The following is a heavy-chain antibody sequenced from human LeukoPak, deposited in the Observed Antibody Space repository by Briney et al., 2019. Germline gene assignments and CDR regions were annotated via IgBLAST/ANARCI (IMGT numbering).Heavy chain of an antibody. V-gene: IGHV3-33*08. CDR3: VRWGSAGLTLDY. J-gene: IGHJ4*02. CDR1: GLTFSSHW. D-gene: IGHD3-16*01. CDR2: IWNDGTNK. Sequence: GGSLRLSCAASGLTFSSHWMHWVRQAPGKGLEWVAVIWNDGTNKYYTDSVKGRFTISKDNSRNTLNLQMDSLRVEDTAVYYCVRWGSAGLTLDYWGQGTLVTVSS.